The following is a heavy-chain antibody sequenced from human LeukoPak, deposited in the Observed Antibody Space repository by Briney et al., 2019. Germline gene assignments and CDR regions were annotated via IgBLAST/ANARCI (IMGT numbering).Heavy chain of an antibody. D-gene: IGHD5-18*01. Sequence: PGGSLRLSCAASGFTFSSYSMNWVRQAPGKGLEWVSSISSSSSYIYYADSVKGRFTISRDNSKNTLYLQMNSLRAEDTAVYYCAKGRDGYSYGLFDYWGQGTLVTVSS. J-gene: IGHJ4*02. CDR3: AKGRDGYSYGLFDY. V-gene: IGHV3-21*04. CDR2: ISSSSSYI. CDR1: GFTFSSYS.